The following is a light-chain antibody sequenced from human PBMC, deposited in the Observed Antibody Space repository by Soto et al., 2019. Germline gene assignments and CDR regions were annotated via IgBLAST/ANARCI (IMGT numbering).Light chain of an antibody. J-gene: IGKJ2*02. CDR3: QQYDSYPCT. CDR1: KSISSW. CDR2: KAS. V-gene: IGKV1-5*03. Sequence: DIQMTQSPSTLSASVGDRVTITCRASKSISSWLAWYQQKPGKAPKLLIYKASSLESGVPSTFSGSGSGTEFTLTISSLQPDDFATYYCQQYDSYPCTFGQGTKLEIK.